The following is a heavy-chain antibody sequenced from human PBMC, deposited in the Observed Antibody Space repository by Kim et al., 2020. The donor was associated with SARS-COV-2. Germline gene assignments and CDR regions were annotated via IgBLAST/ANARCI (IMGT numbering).Heavy chain of an antibody. D-gene: IGHD6-19*01. V-gene: IGHV3-33*01. CDR2: IWYDGSNK. Sequence: GGSLRLSCAASGFTFSSYGMHWVRQAPGKGLEWVAVIWYDGSNKYYADSVKGRFTISRDNSKNTLYLQMNSLRAEDTAVYYCAREPSAVDGTSYYYGMDVWGQGTTVTVSS. J-gene: IGHJ6*02. CDR3: AREPSAVDGTSYYYGMDV. CDR1: GFTFSSYG.